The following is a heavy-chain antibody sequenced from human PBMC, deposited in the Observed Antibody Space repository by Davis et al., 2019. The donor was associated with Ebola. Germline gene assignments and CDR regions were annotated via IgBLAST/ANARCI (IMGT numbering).Heavy chain of an antibody. Sequence: GRSLRLSCAASGSSFSSYSMNWARQAPGKGLEWVSYISSSSTTIYYADSVKGRFTISRDNAKNSLYLQMNSLRAEDTAVYYCAKALYSSGSYYNRDYGMDVWGQGTTVTVSS. D-gene: IGHD3-10*01. CDR2: ISSSSTTI. J-gene: IGHJ6*02. CDR1: GSSFSSYS. CDR3: AKALYSSGSYYNRDYGMDV. V-gene: IGHV3-48*04.